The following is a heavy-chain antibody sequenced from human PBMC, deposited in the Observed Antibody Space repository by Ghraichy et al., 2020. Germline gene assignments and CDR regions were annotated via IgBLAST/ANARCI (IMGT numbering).Heavy chain of an antibody. CDR3: TRHVYCGGDCYSLDL. V-gene: IGHV3-73*01. CDR2: IRSKANSYAT. D-gene: IGHD2-21*02. CDR1: GFTFSGSA. Sequence: KVSCAASGFTFSGSAMHWVRQASGKGLEWVGRIRSKANSYATAYAASVKGRFTISRDDSKNTAYLQMNSLKTEDTAVYYCTRHVYCGGDCYSLDLWGRGTLVTVSS. J-gene: IGHJ2*01.